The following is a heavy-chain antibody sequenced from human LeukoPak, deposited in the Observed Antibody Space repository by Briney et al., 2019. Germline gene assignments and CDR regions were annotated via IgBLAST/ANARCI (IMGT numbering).Heavy chain of an antibody. Sequence: GGSLRLSCAVSGFTFSTYWMSWVRQAPGKGLEWVSSISSSSSRIYYGDSVKGRFTISRDNAKNSLYLQMNSLRAEDTAVYYCARDQWEYSSGWYHDYWGQGTLVTVSS. D-gene: IGHD6-19*01. CDR3: ARDQWEYSSGWYHDY. J-gene: IGHJ4*02. V-gene: IGHV3-21*01. CDR2: ISSSSSRI. CDR1: GFTFSTYW.